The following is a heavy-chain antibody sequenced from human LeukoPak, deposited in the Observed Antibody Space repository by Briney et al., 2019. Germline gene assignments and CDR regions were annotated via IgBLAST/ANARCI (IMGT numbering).Heavy chain of an antibody. CDR1: GFTFSSYE. V-gene: IGHV3-30*04. Sequence: PGGSLRLSCAASGFTFSSYEMNWVRQAPGKGLEWVALISYDETNKYYADSVKGRFTTSRDISKNTLYLQMNSLRADDTAVYYCARAPYSSNVGTYFDYWGQGTLVTVSS. CDR2: ISYDETNK. CDR3: ARAPYSSNVGTYFDY. D-gene: IGHD6-13*01. J-gene: IGHJ4*02.